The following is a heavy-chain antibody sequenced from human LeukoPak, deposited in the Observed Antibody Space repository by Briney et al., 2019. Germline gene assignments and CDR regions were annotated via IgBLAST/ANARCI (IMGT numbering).Heavy chain of an antibody. V-gene: IGHV3-23*01. CDR1: GFTFSSYA. CDR3: AKWDTRTYYFDY. CDR2: ISGSGGST. J-gene: IGHJ4*02. D-gene: IGHD5-18*01. Sequence: GRSLRLSCAASGFTFSSYAMSWVRQAPGKGLEWVSAISGSGGSTYYADSVKGRFTISRDNSKNTLYLQMNSLRAEDTAVYYCAKWDTRTYYFDYWGQGTLVTVSS.